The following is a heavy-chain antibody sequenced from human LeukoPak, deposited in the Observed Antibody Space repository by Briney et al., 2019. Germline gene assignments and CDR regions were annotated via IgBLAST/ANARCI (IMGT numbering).Heavy chain of an antibody. Sequence: PSETLSLTCTVSGGSISSYYWSWIRQPPGKGLEWIGYTYYSGSTNYNPSLKSRVTISVDTPKNHFSLKLSSVTAADTAVYYCARAPRGVVVKSDAFDIWGQGTMVTVSS. CDR3: ARAPRGVVVKSDAFDI. V-gene: IGHV4-59*01. CDR1: GGSISSYY. D-gene: IGHD2-15*01. J-gene: IGHJ3*02. CDR2: TYYSGST.